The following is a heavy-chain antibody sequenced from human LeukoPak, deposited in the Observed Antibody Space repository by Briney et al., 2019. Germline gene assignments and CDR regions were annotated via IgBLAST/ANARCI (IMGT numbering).Heavy chain of an antibody. Sequence: SETLSLTCAVYGGSFSDYFWGWIRQPPGKGLEWIGEINHSGRTYYNPSLKSRVTISVDTSKNQFSLNLSSVTAPDTAVYYCARDVVVVPAAIHYGMDVWGQGTTVTVSS. D-gene: IGHD2-2*01. CDR2: INHSGRT. V-gene: IGHV4-34*01. CDR1: GGSFSDYF. J-gene: IGHJ6*02. CDR3: ARDVVVVPAAIHYGMDV.